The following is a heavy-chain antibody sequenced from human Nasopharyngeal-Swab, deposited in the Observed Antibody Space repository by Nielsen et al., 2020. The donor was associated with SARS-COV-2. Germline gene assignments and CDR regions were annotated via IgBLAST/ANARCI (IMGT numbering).Heavy chain of an antibody. J-gene: IGHJ5*02. Sequence: GESLKISCAASGFSFSTYSMNWVRQAPGKGLEWVSYITNTGSTVYYADSVKGRFTVSRDNAKDSLYLQMNSLRAEDTAVYYCARDPGPPYSFQWFDLWGQGTLVTVSS. CDR3: ARDPGPPYSFQWFDL. D-gene: IGHD2-21*01. CDR1: GFSFSTYS. V-gene: IGHV3-48*04. CDR2: ITNTGSTV.